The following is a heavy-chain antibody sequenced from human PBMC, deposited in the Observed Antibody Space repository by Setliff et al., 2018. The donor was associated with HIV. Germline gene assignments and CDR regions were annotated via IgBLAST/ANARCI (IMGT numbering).Heavy chain of an antibody. V-gene: IGHV4-61*10. CDR3: AKGVRGYNKGGLDH. CDR2: IYSSGNT. CDR1: GVSINSGNYY. J-gene: IGHJ4*02. D-gene: IGHD5-18*01. Sequence: SETLSLTCTVSGVSINSGNYYWGWIRQPAGKRLEWIGRIYSSGNTNYNPSLKSRVTISADTSKNQFSLKLSSVTAADTAVYYCAKGVRGYNKGGLDHWGQGTLVTVSS.